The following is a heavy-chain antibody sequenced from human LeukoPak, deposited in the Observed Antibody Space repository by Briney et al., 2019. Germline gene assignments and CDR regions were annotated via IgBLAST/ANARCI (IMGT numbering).Heavy chain of an antibody. CDR3: ARGANNLRPAYYFGWDV. D-gene: IGHD1/OR15-1a*01. J-gene: IGHJ6*02. CDR1: EFTFSDYY. CDR2: ISSNGSTI. Sequence: GGSLRLSCAASEFTFSDYYMRWIRQAPGKGLEWVSYISSNGSTIYYADSVEGRFTISRDNAKNSLYLQMNSLRAEDTAVYYCARGANNLRPAYYFGWDVWGQGTTVTVSS. V-gene: IGHV3-11*01.